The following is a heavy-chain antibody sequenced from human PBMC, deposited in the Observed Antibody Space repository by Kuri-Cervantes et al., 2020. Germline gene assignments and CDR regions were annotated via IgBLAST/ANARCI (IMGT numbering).Heavy chain of an antibody. Sequence: GGSLRLSCAASGLTFSSYAMHWVRQAPGKGLEWVAVISYDGSNKYYADSVKGRFTISRDNSKNTLYLQMNSLRAEDTAVYYCARNWFHYYDSSGYVVGYWGQGTLVTVSS. CDR2: ISYDGSNK. CDR3: ARNWFHYYDSSGYVVGY. D-gene: IGHD3-22*01. V-gene: IGHV3-30-3*01. J-gene: IGHJ4*02. CDR1: GLTFSSYA.